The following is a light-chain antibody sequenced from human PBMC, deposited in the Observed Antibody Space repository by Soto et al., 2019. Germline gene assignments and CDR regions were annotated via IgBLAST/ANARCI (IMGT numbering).Light chain of an antibody. J-gene: IGKJ3*01. CDR2: DAS. CDR1: QSIGST. Sequence: EIVLTQSPDTLSLSPGERAIFSCRTSQSIGSTLAWYQHKPGQAPRLLIYDASKRATGIPARFSGSGSGTDFTFTISSLEPEDFAVYFCQQRSKWPVTFGPGTTVDIK. V-gene: IGKV3-11*01. CDR3: QQRSKWPVT.